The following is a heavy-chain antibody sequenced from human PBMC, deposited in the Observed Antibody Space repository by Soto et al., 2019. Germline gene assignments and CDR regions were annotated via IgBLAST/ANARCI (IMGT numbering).Heavy chain of an antibody. CDR2: ISYDGSNK. V-gene: IGHV3-30-3*01. D-gene: IGHD6-6*01. CDR3: ARVSIAADLYGMDV. CDR1: GFTFSSYA. J-gene: IGHJ6*02. Sequence: QVQLVESGGGVVQPGRSLRLSCAASGFTFSSYAMHWVRQAPGKGLEWVAVISYDGSNKYYADSVKGRFTISRDNSKNTLYLQMNSLRAEDTAVYYCARVSIAADLYGMDVWGQGTTVTVSS.